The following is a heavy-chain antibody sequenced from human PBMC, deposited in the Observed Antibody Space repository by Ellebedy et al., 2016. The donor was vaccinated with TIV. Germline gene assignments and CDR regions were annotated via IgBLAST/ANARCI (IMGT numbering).Heavy chain of an antibody. CDR1: GFTFSNYA. V-gene: IGHV3-23*01. CDR2: MSGNGYVI. J-gene: IGHJ4*02. CDR3: AKAVYGSGNFYTQNFDS. D-gene: IGHD3-10*01. Sequence: PGGSLRLSCTASGFTFSNYAMNRVRQAPGKGLEWVSEMSGNGYVIKYADSEKGRFTISRDNSKSTLYLQMSSLRTEDTAVYYCAKAVYGSGNFYTQNFDSWGQGTLVTVSS.